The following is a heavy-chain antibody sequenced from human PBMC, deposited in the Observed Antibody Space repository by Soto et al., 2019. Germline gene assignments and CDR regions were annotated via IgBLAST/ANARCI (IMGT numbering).Heavy chain of an antibody. D-gene: IGHD3-22*01. V-gene: IGHV3-23*01. CDR3: ASTYYYDSSGYPPYFDY. CDR1: GFTFSSYA. CDR2: ISGSGGST. J-gene: IGHJ4*02. Sequence: GGSLRLSCAASGFTFSSYAMSWVRQAPGKGLEWVSAISGSGGSTYYADSVKGRFTISRDNSKNTLYLQMNSLRAEDTAVYYCASTYYYDSSGYPPYFDYWGQGTLVTVSS.